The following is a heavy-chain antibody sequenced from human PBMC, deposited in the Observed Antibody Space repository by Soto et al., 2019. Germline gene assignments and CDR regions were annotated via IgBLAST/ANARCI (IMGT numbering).Heavy chain of an antibody. CDR2: ISGSGGST. V-gene: IGHV3-23*01. Sequence: GGSLRLSCAASGFTFSSYWMHWVRQAPGKGLEWVSAISGSGGSTYYADSVKGRFTISRDNSKNTLYLQMNSLRAEDTAVYYCAKLKGYSYDSSGYADWGQGTLVTVSS. J-gene: IGHJ4*02. D-gene: IGHD3-22*01. CDR3: AKLKGYSYDSSGYAD. CDR1: GFTFSSYW.